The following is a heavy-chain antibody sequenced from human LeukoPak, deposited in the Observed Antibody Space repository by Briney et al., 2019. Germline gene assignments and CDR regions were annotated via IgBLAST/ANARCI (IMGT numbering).Heavy chain of an antibody. V-gene: IGHV1-69*06. J-gene: IGHJ5*02. CDR3: ARDPTEYYDGSGSYQNWFNP. CDR1: GGTLSSYA. D-gene: IGHD3-10*01. Sequence: SVKVSCKASGGTLSSYAISWVRQAPGQGLEWMGGIIPIFGTANYAQKFQGRVTITADKSTSTAYMELSSLRSEDTAVYYCARDPTEYYDGSGSYQNWFNPWGQGTLVTVSS. CDR2: IIPIFGTA.